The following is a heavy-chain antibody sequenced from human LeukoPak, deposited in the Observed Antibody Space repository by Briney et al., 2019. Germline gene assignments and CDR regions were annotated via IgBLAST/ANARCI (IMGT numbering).Heavy chain of an antibody. J-gene: IGHJ5*02. D-gene: IGHD3-22*01. Sequence: SQTLSLTCTVSGGSISSGTYYWGCIPQPAGLGQEWIGSIYTSGSTNSNPSLKSRATILVDTSKNQFSLKLSSVTAADTAVYYCARVLYYDSSGYYYGWFDPWGQGTLVTVSS. CDR3: ARVLYYDSSGYYYGWFDP. CDR1: GGSISSGTYY. V-gene: IGHV4-61*02. CDR2: IYTSGST.